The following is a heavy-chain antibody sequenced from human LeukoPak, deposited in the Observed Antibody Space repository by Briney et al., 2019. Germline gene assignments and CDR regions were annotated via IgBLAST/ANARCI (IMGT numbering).Heavy chain of an antibody. CDR1: GYTFIGDY. Sequence: ASVKVSCKASGYTFIGDYIHWVRRAPGQGLEWMGWINPNSGDTNYAQKFQGRVTMTRDTSTTTAYMELSGLRSDDTAVYYCAREHYTILTDSYGGTNYYYMDVWGKGTTVTISS. V-gene: IGHV1-2*02. CDR2: INPNSGDT. J-gene: IGHJ6*03. CDR3: AREHYTILTDSYGGTNYYYMDV. D-gene: IGHD3-9*01.